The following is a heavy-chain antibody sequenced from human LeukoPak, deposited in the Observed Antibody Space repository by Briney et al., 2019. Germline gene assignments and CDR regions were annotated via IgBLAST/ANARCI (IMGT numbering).Heavy chain of an antibody. CDR3: ARGQASDFDY. J-gene: IGHJ4*02. CDR2: ISSSRSYI. CDR1: GFTFSSYS. V-gene: IGHV3-21*01. Sequence: GGSLRLSCAASGFTFSSYSMNWVRQAPGKGLEWVSSISSSRSYIYYADSVKGRFTISRDNAKNSLYLQMNSLRAEDTAVYYCARGQASDFDYWGQGTLVTGFS.